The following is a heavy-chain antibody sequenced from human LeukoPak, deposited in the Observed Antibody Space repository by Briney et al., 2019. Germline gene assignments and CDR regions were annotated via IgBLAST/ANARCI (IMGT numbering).Heavy chain of an antibody. J-gene: IGHJ6*02. CDR2: IYYSGST. Sequence: PSQTLSLTCTVSGGSISSYYWSWIRQPPGKGLEWIGYIYYSGSTNYNPSLKSRVTISVDTSKNQFSLKLSSVTAADTAVYYCARQLRQGMDVWGQGTTVTVSS. CDR3: ARQLRQGMDV. CDR1: GGSISSYY. V-gene: IGHV4-59*08.